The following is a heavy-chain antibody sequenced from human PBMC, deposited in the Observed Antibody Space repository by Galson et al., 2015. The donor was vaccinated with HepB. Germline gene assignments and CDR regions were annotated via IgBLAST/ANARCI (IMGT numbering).Heavy chain of an antibody. Sequence: SLRLSCAASGFPFNNAWMTWVRQAPGMGLEWVGRIKSKTDGETTDYAAPVKGRFTISRDDAKNRLYLQMNSLKTEDTAVYYCTTDVYYSTYWSWLDPWGHGILFTVSS. CDR2: IKSKTDGETT. J-gene: IGHJ5*02. V-gene: IGHV3-15*01. CDR1: GFPFNNAW. D-gene: IGHD2-8*02. CDR3: TTDVYYSTYWSWLDP.